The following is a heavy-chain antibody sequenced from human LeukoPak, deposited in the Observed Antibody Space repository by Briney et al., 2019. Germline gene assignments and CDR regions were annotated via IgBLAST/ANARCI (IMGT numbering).Heavy chain of an antibody. Sequence: PGRSLRLSCAASGFTFDDYAMHWVRQAPGKGLEWVSGISWNSASIGYADSVKGRCTISRDNAKNSLYLQMNSLRAEDMALYYCAKTRRSGSGWSYDAFDIWGQGTMVTVSS. CDR2: ISWNSASI. CDR3: AKTRRSGSGWSYDAFDI. V-gene: IGHV3-9*03. J-gene: IGHJ3*02. CDR1: GFTFDDYA. D-gene: IGHD6-19*01.